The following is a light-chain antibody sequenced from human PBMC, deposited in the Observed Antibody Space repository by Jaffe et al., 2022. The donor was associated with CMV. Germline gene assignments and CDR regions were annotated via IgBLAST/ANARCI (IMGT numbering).Light chain of an antibody. Sequence: QSVLTQPPSVSAAPGQKVTISCSGSNSNIGNNYVSWYQQLPGTAPKLLIFDNIRRHSGIPDRFSGSKSGTSATLSITGLQPGDEADYYCGAWDSSLTAGVFGGGTKLTVL. V-gene: IGLV1-51*01. J-gene: IGLJ3*02. CDR3: GAWDSSLTAGV. CDR1: NSNIGNNY. CDR2: DNI.